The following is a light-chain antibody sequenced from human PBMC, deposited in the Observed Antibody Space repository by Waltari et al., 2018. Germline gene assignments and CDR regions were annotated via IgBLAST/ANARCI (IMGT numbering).Light chain of an antibody. Sequence: QSALTQPASVSGSPGQSVTISCSGSDTNIGAYNLVSWYQQHPGRVPKRLLYEITKRPSGIAERFSGSKSGNTASLTISGLQADDEADYYCCSYSGGGSVFGTGTTVTVL. J-gene: IGLJ1*01. V-gene: IGLV2-23*02. CDR2: EIT. CDR3: CSYSGGGSV. CDR1: DTNIGAYNL.